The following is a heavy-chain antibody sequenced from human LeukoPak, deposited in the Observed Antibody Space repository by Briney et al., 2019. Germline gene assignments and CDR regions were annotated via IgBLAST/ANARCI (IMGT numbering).Heavy chain of an antibody. D-gene: IGHD3-10*01. Sequence: PSETLSLTCAAYGGSFSGYYWSWIRQPPGKGLEWIGEINHSGSTNYNPSLKSRVTISVETSKNQFSLKLSSVTAADTAVYYCARRGSGSYYVDWFDPWGQGILVTVSS. CDR3: ARRGSGSYYVDWFDP. V-gene: IGHV4-34*01. CDR1: GGSFSGYY. J-gene: IGHJ5*02. CDR2: INHSGST.